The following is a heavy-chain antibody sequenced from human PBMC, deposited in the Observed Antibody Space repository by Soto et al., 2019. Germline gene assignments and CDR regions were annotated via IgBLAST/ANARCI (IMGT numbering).Heavy chain of an antibody. CDR1: GFTFSSYG. CDR3: ARGAPTKGMDV. V-gene: IGHV3-33*01. CDR2: IWYDGSNK. Sequence: QVQLVESGGCVVQPGRSLRLSCAASGFTFSSYGMHWVRQAPGKGLEWVAVIWYDGSNKYYADSVKGRFTISRDNSKNTLYLQMNSLRAEDTAVYYCARGAPTKGMDVWGQVNTVTVSA. J-gene: IGHJ6*01.